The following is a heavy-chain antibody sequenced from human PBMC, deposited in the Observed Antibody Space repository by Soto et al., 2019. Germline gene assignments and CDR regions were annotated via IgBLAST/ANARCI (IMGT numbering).Heavy chain of an antibody. Sequence: PGGSLRLSCVASGFSFDSYAMTWVRLTPRKGLEWVSSISGSGAMTYHADSVKGRFTVSRDNSKNTLFLQMNSLSAEDTAIYYCARDSHLLITSRVAFDLWGQGTRVTVSS. CDR2: ISGSGAMT. V-gene: IGHV3-23*01. J-gene: IGHJ3*01. CDR3: ARDSHLLITSRVAFDL. CDR1: GFSFDSYA. D-gene: IGHD1-20*01.